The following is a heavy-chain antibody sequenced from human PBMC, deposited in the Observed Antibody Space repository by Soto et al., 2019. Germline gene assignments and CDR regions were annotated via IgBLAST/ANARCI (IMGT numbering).Heavy chain of an antibody. CDR3: ARARSSRGDYYGMDV. D-gene: IGHD3-10*01. J-gene: IGHJ6*02. Sequence: ASVKVSCKASGYTFTSYYMHWVRQAPGQGLEWMGIINPSGGSTSYAQKFQGRVTMTRDTSTSTVYMELSSLRSEDTAVYYCARARSSRGDYYGMDVWGQGTTVTVS. CDR2: INPSGGST. CDR1: GYTFTSYY. V-gene: IGHV1-46*01.